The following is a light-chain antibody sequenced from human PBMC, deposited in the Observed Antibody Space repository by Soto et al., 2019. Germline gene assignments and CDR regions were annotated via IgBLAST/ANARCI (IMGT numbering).Light chain of an antibody. J-gene: IGLJ2*01. V-gene: IGLV2-14*03. CDR1: SSDVGGYNY. Sequence: QSALTQPASVSGSPGQSITISCTGTSSDVGGYNYVSWYQQHPGKAPKVIIYDVTKRPSGVSNRFSGSKSGNTASLTISGLQVEDEADYYCSSYTSTSTRVVFGGGTNLTVL. CDR3: SSYTSTSTRVV. CDR2: DVT.